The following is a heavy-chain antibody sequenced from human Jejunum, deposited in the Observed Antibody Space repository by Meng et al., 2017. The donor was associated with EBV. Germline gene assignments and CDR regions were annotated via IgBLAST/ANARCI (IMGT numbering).Heavy chain of an antibody. Sequence: QVQLVQFWFELKKPRASVQASCKASGYTFTSSGINWVRQAPGQGLEWMGWINTNTGYPTYAQDFTGRFVFSLDTSVSTAYLQITSLSTEDNAVYYCARVRPGGGWFDPWGQGTLVTVSS. CDR1: GYTFTSSG. D-gene: IGHD2-8*02. V-gene: IGHV7-4-1*02. J-gene: IGHJ5*02. CDR2: INTNTGYP. CDR3: ARVRPGGGWFDP.